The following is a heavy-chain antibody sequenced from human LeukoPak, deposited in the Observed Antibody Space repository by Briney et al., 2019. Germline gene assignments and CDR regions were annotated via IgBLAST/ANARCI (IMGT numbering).Heavy chain of an antibody. CDR3: ARGGWELQPVIDY. CDR1: GYTFTGYY. J-gene: IGHJ4*02. D-gene: IGHD1-26*01. Sequence: ASVKVSCKASGYTFTGYYMHWVRQAPGQGLEWMGWINPNSGGTNYAQKFQGRVTMTRDTSISTAYMELSRLRSDGTAVYYCARGGWELQPVIDYWGQGTLVTVSS. CDR2: INPNSGGT. V-gene: IGHV1-2*02.